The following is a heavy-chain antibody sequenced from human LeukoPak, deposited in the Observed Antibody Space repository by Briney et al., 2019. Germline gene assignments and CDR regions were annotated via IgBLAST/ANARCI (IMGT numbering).Heavy chain of an antibody. CDR1: GGSISSYY. CDR3: ARDVPYYDFWSGYYTGGGFDY. V-gene: IGHV4-59*12. Sequence: SETLSLTCTVSGGSISSYYGSWIRQPPGKGLEWMGYIYYSGSTNYNPSLKSRVTISVDTSKNQFSLTLSSVTAADTALYYCARDVPYYDFWSGYYTGGGFDYWGQGTLVTVPS. D-gene: IGHD3-3*01. J-gene: IGHJ4*02. CDR2: IYYSGST.